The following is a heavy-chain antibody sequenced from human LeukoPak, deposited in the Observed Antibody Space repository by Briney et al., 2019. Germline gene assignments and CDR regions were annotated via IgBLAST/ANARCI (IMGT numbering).Heavy chain of an antibody. CDR1: GFTFSDYY. CDR2: ISSTVITI. V-gene: IGHV3-11*01. CDR3: ARGRDYAGIAAMYDH. Sequence: PGGSLRLSCAASGFTFSDYYMSWIRQAPGKGLEWVSYISSTVITINYADSVKGRFHISRDNVKNLLYLQMNSLRADDTAVYYCARGRDYAGIAAMYDHWGQGMLVTVSS. J-gene: IGHJ4*02. D-gene: IGHD4-23*01.